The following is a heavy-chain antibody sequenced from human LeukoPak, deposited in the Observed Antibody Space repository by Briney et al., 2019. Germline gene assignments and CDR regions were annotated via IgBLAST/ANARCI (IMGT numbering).Heavy chain of an antibody. CDR1: GFTFSNAW. CDR2: IKSKTDGGTT. Sequence: GGSLRLSCAASGFTFSNAWMSWVRQAPGKGLEWVGRIKSKTDGGTTDYAAPVKGRFTISRDDSKNTLYLQMNSLKTEDTAVYHCTTPGYYYYGMDVWGQGTTVTVSS. CDR3: TTPGYYYYGMDV. V-gene: IGHV3-15*01. J-gene: IGHJ6*02.